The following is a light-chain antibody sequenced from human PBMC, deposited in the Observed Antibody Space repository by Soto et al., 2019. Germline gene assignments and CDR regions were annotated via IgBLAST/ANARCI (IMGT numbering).Light chain of an antibody. CDR3: SSYSSSSTLVV. J-gene: IGLJ3*02. CDR2: EVN. V-gene: IGLV2-14*01. Sequence: QSALTQPASVSGSPGQSITISCTGTSGDIHNYDFVSWYQHHPGKAPKLMIYEVNNRPSGISNRFSGSKSDNTAFLTISGLQAEDEADYYCSSYSSSSTLVVFGGGTKLTVL. CDR1: SGDIHNYDF.